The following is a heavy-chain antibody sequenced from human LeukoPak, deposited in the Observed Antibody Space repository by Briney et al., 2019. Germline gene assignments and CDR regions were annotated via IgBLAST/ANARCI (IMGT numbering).Heavy chain of an antibody. CDR3: ATDTHYYDSSGSHGRFDP. CDR1: GGSISSSSYY. Sequence: PSETLSLTCTVSGGSISSSSYYWGWIRQPPGKGLEWIGSIYYSGSTYYNPSLKSRVTISVDTSKNQFSLKLSSVTAADTAVYYCATDTHYYDSSGSHGRFDPWGQGTLVTVSS. CDR2: IYYSGST. V-gene: IGHV4-39*01. D-gene: IGHD3-22*01. J-gene: IGHJ5*02.